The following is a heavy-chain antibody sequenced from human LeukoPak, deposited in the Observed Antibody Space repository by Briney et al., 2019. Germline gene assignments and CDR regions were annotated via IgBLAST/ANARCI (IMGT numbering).Heavy chain of an antibody. D-gene: IGHD3-22*01. Sequence: GGSLRLSCAASGFTFSSYEMNWVRQAPGKGLEWVSYISSSGSTIYYADSVKGRFTISRDNAKNSLYLQMNSLRAEDTAVYYCAREAPAYYYDSSGSNAFDIWGQGTMVTVSS. J-gene: IGHJ3*02. CDR3: AREAPAYYYDSSGSNAFDI. CDR2: ISSSGSTI. CDR1: GFTFSSYE. V-gene: IGHV3-48*03.